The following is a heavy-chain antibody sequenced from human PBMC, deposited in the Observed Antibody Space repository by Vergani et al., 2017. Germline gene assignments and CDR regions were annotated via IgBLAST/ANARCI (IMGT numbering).Heavy chain of an antibody. CDR1: GFTFSNAW. Sequence: EVQLVESGGGLVKPGGSLRLSCAASGFTFSNAWMSWVRQAPGKGLEWVGRIKSKTDGGTTDYAAPVKGRFTISRDDSKNTLYLQMNSLKTEDTAVYYCTTDPNNLWFGDNYWGQGTLVTVSS. J-gene: IGHJ4*02. V-gene: IGHV3-15*01. CDR2: IKSKTDGGTT. CDR3: TTDPNNLWFGDNY. D-gene: IGHD3-10*01.